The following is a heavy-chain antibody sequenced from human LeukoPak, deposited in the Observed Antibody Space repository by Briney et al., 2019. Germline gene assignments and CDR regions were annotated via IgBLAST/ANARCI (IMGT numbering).Heavy chain of an antibody. CDR1: GGSISSYY. V-gene: IGHV4-4*07. CDR3: ARDPEYSSSWGCAFDI. D-gene: IGHD6-13*01. Sequence: PSETLSLTCTVSGGSISSYYWSWIRQPAGKGLEWIGRIYTSGSTNYNPSLKSRVTISVDKSKNQFPLKLSSVTAADTAVYYCARDPEYSSSWGCAFDIWGQGTMVTVSS. J-gene: IGHJ3*02. CDR2: IYTSGST.